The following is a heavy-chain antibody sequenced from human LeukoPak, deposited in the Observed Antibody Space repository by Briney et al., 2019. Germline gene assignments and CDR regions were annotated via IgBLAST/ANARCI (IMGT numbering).Heavy chain of an antibody. D-gene: IGHD6-6*01. CDR3: ARDFSSSSTVYYYYYMDV. CDR1: GGSISSRPYY. J-gene: IGHJ6*03. V-gene: IGHV4-39*07. CDR2: ISYSGTT. Sequence: PSETLSLTCTVSGGSISSRPYYWGWVRQPPGKGLEWIGTISYSGTTYYSPSLKSRVTISLDTSKNQFSLQLSSVTAADTAIYYCARDFSSSSTVYYYYYMDVWGKGTTVTVSS.